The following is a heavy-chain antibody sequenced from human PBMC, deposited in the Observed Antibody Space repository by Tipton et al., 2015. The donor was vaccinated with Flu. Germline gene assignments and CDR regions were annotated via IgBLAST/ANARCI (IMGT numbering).Heavy chain of an antibody. D-gene: IGHD3-3*01. CDR1: GYTFTGYY. CDR3: ARDLSGYDFWSGYGQGYYYGMDV. J-gene: IGHJ6*02. V-gene: IGHV1-2*06. CDR2: INPNSGGT. Sequence: QMQLVQSGAEVKKPGASVKVSCKASGYTFTGYYMHWVRQAPGQGLEWMGRINPNSGGTNYAQKFQGRVTMTRDTSISTAYMELSRLRSDDTAVYYCARDLSGYDFWSGYGQGYYYGMDVWGQGTTVTVSS.